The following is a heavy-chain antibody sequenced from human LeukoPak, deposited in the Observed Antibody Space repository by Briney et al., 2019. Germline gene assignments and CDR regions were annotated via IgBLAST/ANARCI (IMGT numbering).Heavy chain of an antibody. CDR1: GGXFSGYY. V-gene: IGHV4-34*01. CDR3: ARVVSGLDAFDI. J-gene: IGHJ3*02. CDR2: INHSGST. Sequence: PSETLSLTCAVYGGXFSGYYCSWIRQPPGKGLEWIGEINHSGSTNYNPSLKSRVTISVDTSKNQFSLKLSSVAAADTAVYYCARVVSGLDAFDIWGQGTMVTVSS. D-gene: IGHD3-3*01.